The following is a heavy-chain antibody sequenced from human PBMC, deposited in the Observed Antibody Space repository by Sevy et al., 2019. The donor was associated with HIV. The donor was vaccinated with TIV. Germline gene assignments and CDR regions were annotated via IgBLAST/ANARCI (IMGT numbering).Heavy chain of an antibody. CDR3: AQGGVVPDAMVRGYMDV. D-gene: IGHD2-2*01. Sequence: GGSLRLSCAASGFTFSSHAMTWARQAPGKGLEWVSSISSSAVSTYYADSVKGRFTISRDNSKNIVYLQMNSLRAEDTAVYYWAQGGVVPDAMVRGYMDVWGKGTTVTVSS. J-gene: IGHJ6*03. CDR1: GFTFSSHA. V-gene: IGHV3-23*01. CDR2: ISSSAVST.